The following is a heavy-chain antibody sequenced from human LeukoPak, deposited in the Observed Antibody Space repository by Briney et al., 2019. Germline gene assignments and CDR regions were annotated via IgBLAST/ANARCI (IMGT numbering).Heavy chain of an antibody. J-gene: IGHJ4*02. D-gene: IGHD3-9*01. CDR2: IDNSGST. V-gene: IGHV4-39*07. Sequence: SETLSLTCTVSGGSISSNNYYWGWIRQPPGKGLEWIGSIDNSGSTYYNPSLKSRVTISIDTSNNQFSLKVSSVTAADTAVYYCARDIAIPWFFLWGQGTLVTVSS. CDR3: ARDIAIPWFFL. CDR1: GGSISSNNYY.